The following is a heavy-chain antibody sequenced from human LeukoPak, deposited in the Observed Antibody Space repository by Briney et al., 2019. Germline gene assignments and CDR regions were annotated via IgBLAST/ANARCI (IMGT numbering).Heavy chain of an antibody. CDR1: GYSLSSGYY. CDR3: AREKGYRWLLLRDAFDI. Sequence: PSETLSLTCTVSGYSLSSGYYWGWIRQPPGKGLEWIGSIYHSGSMYYNPSLKSRVTISVDTSKNQFSLRLSSVTAADTAVYYCAREKGYRWLLLRDAFDIWGQGTMVTVSS. J-gene: IGHJ3*02. V-gene: IGHV4-38-2*02. CDR2: IYHSGSM. D-gene: IGHD2-21*01.